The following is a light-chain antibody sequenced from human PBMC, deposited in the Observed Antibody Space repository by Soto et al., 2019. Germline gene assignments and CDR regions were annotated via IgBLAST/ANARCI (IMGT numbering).Light chain of an antibody. V-gene: IGKV3-15*01. CDR1: QIVRHS. CDR3: QQYNTWPPIT. Sequence: PGARSTLSCRASQIVRHSLAWYQQKPGQAPRLLIYGESSRATGLPARFSGSGSGTEFTLTISSLQSEDFAVYYCQQYNTWPPITFGQGTRLEIK. CDR2: GES. J-gene: IGKJ5*01.